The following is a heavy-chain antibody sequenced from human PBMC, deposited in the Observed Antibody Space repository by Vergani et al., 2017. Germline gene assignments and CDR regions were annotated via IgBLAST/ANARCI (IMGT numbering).Heavy chain of an antibody. CDR2: MNPNSGTT. V-gene: IGHV1-8*01. D-gene: IGHD6-13*01. J-gene: IGHJ4*02. Sequence: QVQLVQSGAEVKKPGASVKVSCRASGYSFSSYDISWVRQATGQGLEWMGWMNPNSGTTGYAQKFQGRVTMTRNTSINTAYMELSSLRSEDTAGYYCARATYSSSSIFDYWGQGTLVTVSS. CDR3: ARATYSSSSIFDY. CDR1: GYSFSSYD.